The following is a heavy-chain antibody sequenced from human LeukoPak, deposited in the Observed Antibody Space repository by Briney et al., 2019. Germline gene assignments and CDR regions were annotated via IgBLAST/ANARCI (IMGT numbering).Heavy chain of an antibody. J-gene: IGHJ4*02. CDR2: IYTSGST. D-gene: IGHD6-19*01. CDR1: GGSISSGSYY. Sequence: SETLSLTCTVSGGSISSGSYYWSWIRQPAGKGLEWIGRIYTSGSTNYNPSLKSRVTISVDTSRNQFSLKLSSVTAADTAVYYCARRIYRSSGWYAPHYFDYWGQGTLVTVSS. V-gene: IGHV4-61*02. CDR3: ARRIYRSSGWYAPHYFDY.